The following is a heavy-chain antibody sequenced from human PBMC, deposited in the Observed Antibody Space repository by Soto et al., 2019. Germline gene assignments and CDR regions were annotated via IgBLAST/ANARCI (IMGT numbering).Heavy chain of an antibody. V-gene: IGHV4-31*03. CDR2: IYYSGST. CDR3: ARVSHHYYDFWSGYFLGWFDP. Sequence: QVQLQESGPGLVKPSQTLSLTCTVSGGSISSGGYYWSWIRQHPGKGLEWIGYIYYSGSTYYNPSLKRRVTKSVDTSKNRFALKRSSVTAADTAVYYGARVSHHYYDFWSGYFLGWFDPWGQGALVTVSS. D-gene: IGHD3-3*01. CDR1: GGSISSGGYY. J-gene: IGHJ5*02.